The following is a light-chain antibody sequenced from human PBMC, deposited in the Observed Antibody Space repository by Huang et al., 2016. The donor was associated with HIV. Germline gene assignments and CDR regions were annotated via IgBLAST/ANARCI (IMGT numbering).Light chain of an antibody. CDR1: QSVTSY. J-gene: IGKJ4*01. CDR3: QQRSSWPLT. CDR2: DAS. Sequence: EIVLTQSPVTLSLSPGERATISCRASQSVTSYLAWYQQEPGQAPRLLIYDASNRAAGIPGRFSGTGSGTDFTLTISSLEAEDFAIYYCQQRSSWPLTFGGGTKVET. V-gene: IGKV3-11*01.